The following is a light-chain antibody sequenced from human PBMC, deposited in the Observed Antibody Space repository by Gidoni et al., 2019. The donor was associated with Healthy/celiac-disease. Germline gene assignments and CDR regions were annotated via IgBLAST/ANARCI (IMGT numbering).Light chain of an antibody. V-gene: IGKV1-39*01. Sequence: DIQMTPSPSSLSASVGDRVTITCRASQSISSYLNWYQQKPRKAPKLLIYAASSLQSGVPSRFSGSGSGTDFTLTISSLQPEDFATYYCQQSYSTPLYTFGQGTKLEIK. CDR1: QSISSY. CDR3: QQSYSTPLYT. J-gene: IGKJ2*01. CDR2: AAS.